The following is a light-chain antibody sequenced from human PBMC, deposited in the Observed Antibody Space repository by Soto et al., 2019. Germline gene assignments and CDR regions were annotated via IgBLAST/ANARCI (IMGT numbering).Light chain of an antibody. CDR3: QQYNSYSRT. Sequence: DIQMTQSPSTLSASVGDRVTITCRASQSISSWLAWYQQKPGKAPKLLIYKASSIESGVPSRFSGSGSGTEFTLTISSLQPDDFATYYCQQYNSYSRTFGQGTKVEIK. CDR2: KAS. CDR1: QSISSW. V-gene: IGKV1-5*03. J-gene: IGKJ1*01.